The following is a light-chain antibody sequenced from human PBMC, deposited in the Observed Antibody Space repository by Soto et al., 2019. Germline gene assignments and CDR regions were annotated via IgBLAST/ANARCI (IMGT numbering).Light chain of an antibody. CDR3: QQYNSYSRT. Sequence: DIQMTQSPSTLSASVGDRVTITCRASQSISSWLAWYQQKPGKAPKLLIYKASSIESGVPSRFSGSGSGTEFTLTISSLQPDDFATYYCQQYNSYSRTFGQGTKVEIK. CDR2: KAS. CDR1: QSISSW. V-gene: IGKV1-5*03. J-gene: IGKJ1*01.